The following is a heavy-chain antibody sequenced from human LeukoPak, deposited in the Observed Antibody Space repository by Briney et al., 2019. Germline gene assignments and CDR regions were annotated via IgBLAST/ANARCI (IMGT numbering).Heavy chain of an antibody. V-gene: IGHV3-48*03. CDR1: GFTFSSYE. CDR2: ISTTANSI. Sequence: GGSLRLSCAASGFTFSSYEMNWVRQAPGKGLGWISYISTTANSIYYADSVKGRFTISRDSAKNSLYLQMSSLRAEDTAVYYCARPVNYGGYDYYYYGMDVWGKGTTVTVSS. D-gene: IGHD5-12*01. CDR3: ARPVNYGGYDYYYYGMDV. J-gene: IGHJ6*04.